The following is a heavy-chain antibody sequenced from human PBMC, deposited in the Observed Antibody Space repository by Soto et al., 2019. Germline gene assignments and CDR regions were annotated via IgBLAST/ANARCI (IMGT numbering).Heavy chain of an antibody. J-gene: IGHJ3*02. V-gene: IGHV3-9*01. CDR1: GFTFDDYA. D-gene: IGHD4-17*01. CDR3: AKDLPSAYGDKLGDAFDI. Sequence: EVQLVESGGGLVQPGRSLRLSCAASGFTFDDYAMHWVRQAPGKGLEWVSGISWNSGSIGYADSVKGRFTISRDNAKNSLYLQMNSLRAEDTALYYCAKDLPSAYGDKLGDAFDIWGQGTMVTVSS. CDR2: ISWNSGSI.